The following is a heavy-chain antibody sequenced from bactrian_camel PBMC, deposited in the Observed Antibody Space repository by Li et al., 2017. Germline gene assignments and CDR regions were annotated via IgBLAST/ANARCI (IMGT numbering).Heavy chain of an antibody. Sequence: QVQLVESGGGSVQAGGSLRLSCAVSVSSANDYCLGWFRQASGKEREWVGSLDSDGRINYADSVKGRFTISHDNDNVLYLQMNSLKPDDTATYICAAQGPHVYTDPDRGVYCTPDPRYGNWGQGTQVTVSS. CDR3: AAQGPHVYTDPDRGVYCTPDPRYGN. D-gene: IGHD2*01. CDR1: VSSANDYC. V-gene: IGHV3S9*01. J-gene: IGHJ4*01. CDR2: LDSDGRI.